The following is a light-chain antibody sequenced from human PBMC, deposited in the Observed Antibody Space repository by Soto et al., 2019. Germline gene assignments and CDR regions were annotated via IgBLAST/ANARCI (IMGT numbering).Light chain of an antibody. CDR2: KAS. Sequence: DIQMTQSRSTLSASVGDRVTITGRASESINKWLAWYQQRPGKPPNLLIYKASTLASGVPSRFSGSGSGTEFTLTINSLQPDDFATYYCQQYHIYSGTFGQGTKVDIK. CDR1: ESINKW. V-gene: IGKV1-5*03. J-gene: IGKJ1*01. CDR3: QQYHIYSGT.